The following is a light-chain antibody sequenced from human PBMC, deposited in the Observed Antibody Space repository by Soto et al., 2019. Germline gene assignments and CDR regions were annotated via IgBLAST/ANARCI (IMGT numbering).Light chain of an antibody. Sequence: SVLTQPPSASGTPGQRVTISCSGSSSNIGSNAVYWYQQLPGTAPTLLIYSNNQRPSGVPDRFSGSKSGTSASLAISGLQSEDEADYYCAAWDVSLNDVVFGGGTK. J-gene: IGLJ2*01. CDR2: SNN. CDR1: SSNIGSNA. V-gene: IGLV1-44*01. CDR3: AAWDVSLNDVV.